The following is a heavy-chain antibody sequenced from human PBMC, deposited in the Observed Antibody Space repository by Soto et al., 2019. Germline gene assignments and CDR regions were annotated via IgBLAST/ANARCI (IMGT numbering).Heavy chain of an antibody. CDR3: ARGGKYCTNGVCSFSGMDV. D-gene: IGHD2-8*01. V-gene: IGHV1-18*01. Sequence: QVQVVQSGAEVKKPGASVKVSCKASGYNFTSYCISWVRQAPGQGLEWMGWISAYNGNTNYAQKFQGRVTMTTDTSTSTAYMELRSLRSDDTAVYYCARGGKYCTNGVCSFSGMDVWGQGTKVTVSS. CDR1: GYNFTSYC. CDR2: ISAYNGNT. J-gene: IGHJ6*02.